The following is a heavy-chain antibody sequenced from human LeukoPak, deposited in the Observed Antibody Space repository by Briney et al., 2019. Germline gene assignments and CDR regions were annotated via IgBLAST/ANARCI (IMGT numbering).Heavy chain of an antibody. V-gene: IGHV3-30*02. D-gene: IGHD4-23*01. CDR3: ARVMADYGGKGNDAFDR. CDR1: GVTFSSYG. CDR2: IRYDGSNK. J-gene: IGHJ3*02. Sequence: GGSLRLSCAASGVTFSSYGMHWVRQAPGKGLAWVAFIRYDGSNKYYADSVKGRFTISRDNSKNTLYLQMNSLRAEDTAVYHCARVMADYGGKGNDAFDRWGQGTMVTVSS.